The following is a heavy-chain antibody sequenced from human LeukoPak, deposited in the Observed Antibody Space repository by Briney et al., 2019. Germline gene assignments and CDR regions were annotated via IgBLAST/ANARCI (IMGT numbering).Heavy chain of an antibody. D-gene: IGHD3-10*01. V-gene: IGHV5-51*01. CDR1: GYSFTSYW. CDR3: ARGGSTMVTPYYFDY. CDR2: IYPGDSDT. J-gene: IGHJ4*02. Sequence: GESLKISCKGSGYSFTSYWIGWVRQMPGKGLEWMGIIYPGDSDTRYSPSFQGQVTISADKSISPAYLQWSSLKASDTAMYYCARGGSTMVTPYYFDYWGQGTLVTVSS.